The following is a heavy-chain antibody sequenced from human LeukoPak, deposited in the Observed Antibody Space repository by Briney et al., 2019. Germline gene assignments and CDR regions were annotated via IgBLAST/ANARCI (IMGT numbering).Heavy chain of an antibody. J-gene: IGHJ5*02. V-gene: IGHV4-39*01. Sequence: SETLSLTCTVSGGSISSSSYYWGWIRQPPGKGLEWIGSIYYSGSTYYNPSLKSRVTISVDTSKNQLSLKLSSVTAADTAVYYCASSGLGSSNAVYRWFDTWGQGTLVTVSS. CDR3: ASSGLGSSNAVYRWFDT. D-gene: IGHD3-10*01. CDR2: IYYSGST. CDR1: GGSISSSSYY.